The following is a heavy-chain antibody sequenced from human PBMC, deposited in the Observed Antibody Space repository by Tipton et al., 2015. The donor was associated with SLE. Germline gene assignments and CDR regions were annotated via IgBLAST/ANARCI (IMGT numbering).Heavy chain of an antibody. V-gene: IGHV4-34*01. CDR2: INHSGST. CDR3: ARDCTTGVCYATSFDY. Sequence: LRLSCAVYGGSFSDYSWSWIRQPPGKGLEWIGEINHSGSTNYNPSLKSRVTISIDPSKNQFSLRLSSVTAADTAVYYCARDCTTGVCYATSFDYWGQGTLVPVSP. J-gene: IGHJ4*02. D-gene: IGHD2-8*01. CDR1: GGSFSDYS.